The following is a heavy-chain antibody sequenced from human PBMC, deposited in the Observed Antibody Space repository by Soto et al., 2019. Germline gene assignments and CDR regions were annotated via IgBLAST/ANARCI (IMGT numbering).Heavy chain of an antibody. Sequence: GGSLRLSCAASGFTFSNAWMSWVRQAPGKGLEWVGRIKSKTDGGTTDYAAPVKGRFTISRDNSKNTLYLQMNSLRAEDTAVYYCAKDFSQAAAGIPYYYYYYGMDVWGQGTTVTVS. J-gene: IGHJ6*02. V-gene: IGHV3-15*01. D-gene: IGHD6-13*01. CDR3: AKDFSQAAAGIPYYYYYYGMDV. CDR2: IKSKTDGGTT. CDR1: GFTFSNAW.